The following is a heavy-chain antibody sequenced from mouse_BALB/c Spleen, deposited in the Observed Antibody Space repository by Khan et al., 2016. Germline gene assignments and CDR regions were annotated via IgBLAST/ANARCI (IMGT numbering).Heavy chain of an antibody. CDR2: IHYSGST. Sequence: EVQLQESGPDLVKPSQSLSLTCTVTGFSITSDYSWHWIRQFPGNKLEWMGYIHYSGSTNYNPSLKRRISLTRDTSKNQVFLQLNSVTTEDTARLYCTRDAYGGTPWFAYWGQGTLVTVSA. D-gene: IGHD1-1*01. CDR3: TRDAYGGTPWFAY. J-gene: IGHJ3*01. V-gene: IGHV3-1*02. CDR1: GFSITSDYS.